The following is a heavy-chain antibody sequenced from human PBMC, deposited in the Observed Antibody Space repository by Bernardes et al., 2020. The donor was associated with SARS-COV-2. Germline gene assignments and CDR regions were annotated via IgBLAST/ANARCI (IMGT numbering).Heavy chain of an antibody. J-gene: IGHJ4*01. Sequence: GGSLRLSCAASGFTFSSYAMHWVRQAPGKGLEWVAVISYDGSNKYYADSVKGRFTISRDNSKNTLYLQMNSLRAEDTAVYYCARDLYYGEDETAFDSWGHGTL. CDR1: GFTFSSYA. V-gene: IGHV3-30-3*01. CDR2: ISYDGSNK. D-gene: IGHD4-17*01. CDR3: ARDLYYGEDETAFDS.